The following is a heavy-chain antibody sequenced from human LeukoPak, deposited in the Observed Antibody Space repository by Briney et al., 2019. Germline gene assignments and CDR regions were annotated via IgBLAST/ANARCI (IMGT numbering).Heavy chain of an antibody. Sequence: GGSLRLSCAASGFTFSSYAMSWVRQAPGKGLEWVSAISGSGGSTYYADSVKGRFTISRDNSKNTLYLQMNSLRAEDTAVYYCAKGEATMIVVVITIFDYWGQGTLVTVSS. V-gene: IGHV3-23*01. CDR2: ISGSGGST. J-gene: IGHJ4*02. D-gene: IGHD3-22*01. CDR3: AKGEATMIVVVITIFDY. CDR1: GFTFSSYA.